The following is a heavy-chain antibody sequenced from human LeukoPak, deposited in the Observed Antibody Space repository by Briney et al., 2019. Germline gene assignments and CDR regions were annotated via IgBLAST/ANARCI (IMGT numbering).Heavy chain of an antibody. D-gene: IGHD3-22*01. J-gene: IGHJ3*02. CDR2: IYHSGST. V-gene: IGHV4-34*01. Sequence: SETLSLTCAVYGGSFSGYYWSWIRQPPGKGLEWIGRIYHSGSTYYNPSLKSRVTISVDTSKNQSSLKLSSVTAADTAVYYCARRRTMIVVVPNAFDIWGQGTMVTVSS. CDR3: ARRRTMIVVVPNAFDI. CDR1: GGSFSGYY.